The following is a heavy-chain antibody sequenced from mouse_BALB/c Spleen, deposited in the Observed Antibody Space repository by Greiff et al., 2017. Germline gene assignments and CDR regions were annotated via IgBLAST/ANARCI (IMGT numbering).Heavy chain of an antibody. CDR2: ISSGGGST. Sequence: VQLKESGGGLVKPGGSLKLSCAASGFAFSSYDMSWVRQTPEKRLEWVAYISSGGGSTYYPDTVKGRFTISRDNAKNTLYLQMSSLKSEDTAMYYCARHGPTAYFDYWGQGTTLTVSS. CDR1: GFAFSSYD. CDR3: ARHGPTAYFDY. D-gene: IGHD1-2*01. V-gene: IGHV5-12-1*01. J-gene: IGHJ2*01.